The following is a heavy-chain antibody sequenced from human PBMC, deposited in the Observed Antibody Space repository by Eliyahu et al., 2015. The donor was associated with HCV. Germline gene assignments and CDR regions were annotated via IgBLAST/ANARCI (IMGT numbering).Heavy chain of an antibody. Sequence: QVQLVESGGGLVKXGGSLRXSXAASGFTFNDYFMTWIRQTPGRGLEWVSFISSSGYTIYYADSVKGRFTISRDNAKNSLYLQMNSLRAEDTAVYYCAVPSISSYYDLDVWGHGTTVTVSS. CDR3: AVPSISSYYDLDV. CDR2: ISSSGYTI. CDR1: GFTFNDYF. D-gene: IGHD3-3*02. V-gene: IGHV3-11*01. J-gene: IGHJ6*02.